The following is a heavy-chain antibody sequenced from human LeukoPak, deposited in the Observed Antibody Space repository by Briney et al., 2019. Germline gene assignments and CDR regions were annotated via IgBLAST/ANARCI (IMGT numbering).Heavy chain of an antibody. J-gene: IGHJ4*02. D-gene: IGHD1-26*01. CDR2: ISSSGSTI. CDR1: GFTFSSYE. Sequence: PGGSLRLSCAASGFTFSSYEMNWVRQAPGKGLEWVSYISSSGSTIYYADSVKGRFTISRDNAKNSLYLQMNSLRAEDTAVYYCARPVYSGSYFDYWGQGTLVTVSS. V-gene: IGHV3-48*03. CDR3: ARPVYSGSYFDY.